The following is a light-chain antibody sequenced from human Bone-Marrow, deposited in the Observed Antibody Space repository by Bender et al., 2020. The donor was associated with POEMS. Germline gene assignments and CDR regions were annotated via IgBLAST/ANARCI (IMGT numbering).Light chain of an antibody. CDR3: AVWDDRRQGKV. V-gene: IGLV1-44*01. CDR1: SSNIGAHA. Sequence: QSVLTQPPSASGTPGQRVTISCSGGSSNIGAHAVNWYQHLPGTAPKLLIYSSHRRPSEVPDRFSGSRSGTSASLAIRGLQSEDEADYYGAVWDDRRQGKVFSRGT. J-gene: IGLJ3*02. CDR2: SSH.